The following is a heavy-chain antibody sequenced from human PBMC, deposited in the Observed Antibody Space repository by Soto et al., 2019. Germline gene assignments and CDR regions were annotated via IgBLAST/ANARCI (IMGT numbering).Heavy chain of an antibody. Sequence: ASVKVSCKASGGTFSSYTISWVRQAPGQGLEWMGWINPNSGGTNYAQKFQGWVTMTRDTSISTAYMELSRLRSDDTAVYYCGRVEAANLDAFDIWGQGTMVTVSS. CDR2: INPNSGGT. D-gene: IGHD6-25*01. J-gene: IGHJ3*02. CDR1: GGTFSSYT. CDR3: GRVEAANLDAFDI. V-gene: IGHV1-2*04.